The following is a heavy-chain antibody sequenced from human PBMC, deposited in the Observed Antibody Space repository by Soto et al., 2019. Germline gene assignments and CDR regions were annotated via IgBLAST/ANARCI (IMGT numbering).Heavy chain of an antibody. V-gene: IGHV5-51*01. Sequence: GESLKISRKGSGYTFTSSWIGWVRQVPGKGLEWMVMIYPGDSDTRYNPSFQGQVTISADKSISTAYLQWSSLKASDTAMYFCARVRTDSGDYEGFDYWGQGTLVTVSS. J-gene: IGHJ4*02. D-gene: IGHD4-17*01. CDR2: IYPGDSDT. CDR3: ARVRTDSGDYEGFDY. CDR1: GYTFTSSW.